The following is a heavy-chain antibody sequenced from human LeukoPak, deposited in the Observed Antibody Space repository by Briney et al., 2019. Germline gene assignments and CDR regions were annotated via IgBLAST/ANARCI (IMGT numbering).Heavy chain of an antibody. Sequence: PGRSLRLSCAASGFTFSSYGMHWVRQAPGKGLEWVGVISYDGSNKYYADSVKGRFTISRDNSKNTLYLQMNSLRAEDTAVYYCAKAWDIVATIGAFDYWGQGTLVTVSS. J-gene: IGHJ4*02. D-gene: IGHD5-12*01. CDR1: GFTFSSYG. V-gene: IGHV3-30*18. CDR2: ISYDGSNK. CDR3: AKAWDIVATIGAFDY.